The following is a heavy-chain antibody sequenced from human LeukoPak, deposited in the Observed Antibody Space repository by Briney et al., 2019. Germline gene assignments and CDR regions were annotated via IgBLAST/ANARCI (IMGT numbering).Heavy chain of an antibody. D-gene: IGHD6-19*01. CDR2: INLIGGST. J-gene: IGHJ4*02. Sequence: ASVKVSCKASGYTFTSYYMHWVRQAPGQGLEWMGIINLIGGSTRYAQKFQGRVTMTRDTSTGTVYMELSSLRSEDTAVYYRARESDIAVAGTGFDYWGQGTLVTVSS. CDR3: ARESDIAVAGTGFDY. V-gene: IGHV1-46*01. CDR1: GYTFTSYY.